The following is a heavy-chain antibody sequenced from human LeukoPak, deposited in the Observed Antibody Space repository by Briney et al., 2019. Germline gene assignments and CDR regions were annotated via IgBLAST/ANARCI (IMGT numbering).Heavy chain of an antibody. CDR2: INHSGST. CDR1: GGSFSGYY. V-gene: IGHV4-34*01. CDR3: ARAPRSYDILTGYFDFDY. Sequence: PSETLSLTCAVYGGSFSGYYWSWIRQPPGKGLEWIGEINHSGSTNYNPSLKSRVTISVDTSKNQFSLKLSSVTAADTAVYYCARAPRSYDILTGYFDFDYWGQGTLVTVSS. D-gene: IGHD3-9*01. J-gene: IGHJ4*02.